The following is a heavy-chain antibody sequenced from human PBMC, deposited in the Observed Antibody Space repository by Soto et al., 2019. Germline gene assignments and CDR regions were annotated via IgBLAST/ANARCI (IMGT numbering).Heavy chain of an antibody. V-gene: IGHV3-23*01. CDR3: AKEPAVVVKEWLPRPSNWFDP. CDR1: GFTFSSYA. CDR2: ISGSGGST. J-gene: IGHJ5*02. Sequence: PGGSLRLSCAASGFTFSSYAMSWVRQAPGKGLEWVSAISGSGGSTYYADSVKGRFTISRDNSKNTLYLQMNSLRAEDTAVYYCAKEPAVVVKEWLPRPSNWFDPWGQGTLVTVSS. D-gene: IGHD3-3*01.